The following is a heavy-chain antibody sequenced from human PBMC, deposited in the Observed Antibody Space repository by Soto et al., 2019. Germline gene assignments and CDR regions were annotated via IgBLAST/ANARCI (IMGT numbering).Heavy chain of an antibody. J-gene: IGHJ4*02. CDR3: ATFVGATTVTRGSPRDY. CDR2: INPSGSI. V-gene: IGHV4-34*01. CDR1: GGSFSGYH. Sequence: VQLQQWGAGLLKPSETLSLTCAVYGGSFSGYHWSWFRQPPGKGLEWIGEINPSGSINYNPSLKSRVTISVDTSKNQFSLNLSSVTAADTAGDYCATFVGATTVTRGSPRDYWGQGTLVTVSS. D-gene: IGHD4-4*01.